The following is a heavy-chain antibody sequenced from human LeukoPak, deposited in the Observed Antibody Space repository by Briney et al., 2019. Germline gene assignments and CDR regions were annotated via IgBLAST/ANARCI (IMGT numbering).Heavy chain of an antibody. Sequence: ASVKVSCKASGGTFSSYAISWVRQAPGQGLEWMGRIIPILGIANYAQKFQGRVTITADKSTSTAYMELSSLRSEDTAVYYCARDHRFGVVIPNDAFDIWGQGTMVTVSS. J-gene: IGHJ3*02. V-gene: IGHV1-69*04. CDR2: IIPILGIA. D-gene: IGHD3-3*01. CDR1: GGTFSSYA. CDR3: ARDHRFGVVIPNDAFDI.